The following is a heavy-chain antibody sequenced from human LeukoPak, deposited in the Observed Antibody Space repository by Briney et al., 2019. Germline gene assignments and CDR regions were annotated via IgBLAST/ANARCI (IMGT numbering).Heavy chain of an antibody. CDR1: GYTFTGYY. CDR3: ARAGDYGDHVAGFGLYYFDY. Sequence: GASVKVSCKASGYTFTGYYIHWMRQAPGQGLEWMGWINPNNGGTKYAQKFQNRVTMTRDTSISTAYMELRRLRSDDTAVYYCARAGDYGDHVAGFGLYYFDYWGQGTLVTVSS. J-gene: IGHJ4*02. CDR2: INPNNGGT. V-gene: IGHV1-2*02. D-gene: IGHD4-17*01.